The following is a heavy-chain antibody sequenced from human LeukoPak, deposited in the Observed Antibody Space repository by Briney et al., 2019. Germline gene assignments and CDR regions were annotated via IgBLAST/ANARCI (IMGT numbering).Heavy chain of an antibody. V-gene: IGHV4-34*01. J-gene: IGHJ4*02. CDR2: VDYSGTS. CDR3: ARPRGSGGNMGY. Sequence: PGGTLRLSCAASGFTFNSYGMSWVRQAPGKGLEWLEDVDYSGTSIRNPSLKSRITLSVDTSKNQFSLRLRSLTAADAAIYFCARPRGSGGNMGYWGRGTLVTVSS. D-gene: IGHD4-23*01. CDR1: GFTFNSYG.